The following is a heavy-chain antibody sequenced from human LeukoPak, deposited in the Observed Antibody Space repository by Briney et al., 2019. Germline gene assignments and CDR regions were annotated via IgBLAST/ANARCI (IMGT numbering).Heavy chain of an antibody. CDR3: ARDPASYDFWSGCFIDSYGMDV. D-gene: IGHD3-3*01. J-gene: IGHJ6*02. CDR1: GYTFTSYA. V-gene: IGHV1-3*01. Sequence: ASVKVSCKASGYTFTSYAMHWVRQAPGQRLEWMGWINAGNGNTKYSQKFQGRVTITRDTSASTAYMELSSLRSEDTAVYYCARDPASYDFWSGCFIDSYGMDVWGQGTTVTVSS. CDR2: INAGNGNT.